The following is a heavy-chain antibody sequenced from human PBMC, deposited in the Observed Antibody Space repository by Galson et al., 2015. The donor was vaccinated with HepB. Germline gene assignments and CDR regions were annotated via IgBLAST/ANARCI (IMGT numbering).Heavy chain of an antibody. D-gene: IGHD6-13*01. V-gene: IGHV2-70*11. CDR2: IDWDDDK. CDR1: GFSLSTSGVG. Sequence: PALVKPTQTLTLTCTFSGFSLSTSGVGVGWIRQPPGKALEWLARIDWDDDKYYSTSLKTRLTISKDTSKNQVVPTMTNMDPVDTATYYCARISRGVAAAGTYAFDIWGQGTMVTVSS. J-gene: IGHJ3*02. CDR3: ARISRGVAAAGTYAFDI.